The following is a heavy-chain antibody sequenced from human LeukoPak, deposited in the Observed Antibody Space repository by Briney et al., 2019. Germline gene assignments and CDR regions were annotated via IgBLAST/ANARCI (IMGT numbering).Heavy chain of an antibody. CDR2: IYYSGST. CDR1: GGSISSGGYY. V-gene: IGHV4-31*03. J-gene: IGHJ5*02. CDR3: ARGGGSCYSCWFAA. Sequence: PSETLSLTCTVSGGSISSGGYYWSWIRQHPGKGLEWIGYIYYSGSTYYNPSVKSRVTISVDTSKNQFSLKLSSVTAADTAVYYCARGGGSCYSCWFAAWGQGTLVTVSS. D-gene: IGHD2-15*01.